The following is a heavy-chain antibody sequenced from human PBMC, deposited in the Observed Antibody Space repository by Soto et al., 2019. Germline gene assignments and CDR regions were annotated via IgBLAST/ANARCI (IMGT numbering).Heavy chain of an antibody. CDR2: ISAYNGNT. V-gene: IGHV1-18*04. CDR3: RRSEGYNSVGCSSTSCYNATDY. D-gene: IGHD2-2*02. CDR1: GYTFTSYG. Sequence: ASVKVSCKASGYTFTSYGISWVRQAPGQGLEWMGWISAYNGNTNYAQKLQGRVTMTTDTSTSTAYMELRSLRSDDTAVYYCRRSEGYNSVGCSSTSCYNATDYWGQGTLVTVYS. J-gene: IGHJ4*02.